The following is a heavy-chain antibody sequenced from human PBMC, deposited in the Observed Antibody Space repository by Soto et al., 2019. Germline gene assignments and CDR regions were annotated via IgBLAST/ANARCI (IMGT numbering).Heavy chain of an antibody. V-gene: IGHV1-58*01. CDR2: IVVGSGNT. CDR1: GFTFTSSS. J-gene: IGHJ5*02. CDR3: AAEAPGVAASPRPLAP. D-gene: IGHD1-26*01. Sequence: GASVKVSCKASGFTFTSSSVQWVRQARGQRLEWIGWIVVGSGNTNYAQKFQEGVTITRDMSTSTAYMELSSLRSEDTAVYYCAAEAPGVAASPRPLAPWGQGTLVTAPQ.